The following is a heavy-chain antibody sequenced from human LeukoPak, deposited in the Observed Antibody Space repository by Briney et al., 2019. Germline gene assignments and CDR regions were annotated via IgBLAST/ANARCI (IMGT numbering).Heavy chain of an antibody. J-gene: IGHJ4*02. V-gene: IGHV1-18*01. CDR2: SSAYNGNT. CDR1: GYTFTSYG. CDR3: ARDVRRIAVAGTSFDY. D-gene: IGHD6-19*01. Sequence: GASVKVSCKASGYTFTSYGISWVRQAPGQGLEWMGWSSAYNGNTNYAQKLQGRVTMTTDTSTSTAYMELRSLRSDDTAVYYCARDVRRIAVAGTSFDYWGQGTLVTVSS.